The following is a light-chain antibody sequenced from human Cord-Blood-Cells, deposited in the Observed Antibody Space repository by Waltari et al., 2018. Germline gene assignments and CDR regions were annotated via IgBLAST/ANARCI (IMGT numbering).Light chain of an antibody. J-gene: IGKJ1*01. Sequence: AIRITQSPSSLSAYTGDRVTITCRASQGISSYLAWYQQKPGKAPKLLIYAASTLQSGVPSRFSGSGSGTDFTLTISCLQSEDFATYYCQQYYSYPRTFGQGTKVEIK. CDR1: QGISSY. V-gene: IGKV1-8*01. CDR3: QQYYSYPRT. CDR2: AAS.